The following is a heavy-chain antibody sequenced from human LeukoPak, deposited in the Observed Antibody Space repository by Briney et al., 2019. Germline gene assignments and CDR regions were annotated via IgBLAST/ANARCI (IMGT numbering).Heavy chain of an antibody. Sequence: GASVKVSCKASGYTFTGYYMHWVRQPPGQGLEGMGWINPNSGGTNYAQKFQGRVTMTRDTSISTAYMELSRLRSDDTAVYYCARGLSYGGYGGWFDPWGQGTLVTVSS. CDR2: INPNSGGT. CDR3: ARGLSYGGYGGWFDP. CDR1: GYTFTGYY. J-gene: IGHJ5*02. D-gene: IGHD5-12*01. V-gene: IGHV1-2*02.